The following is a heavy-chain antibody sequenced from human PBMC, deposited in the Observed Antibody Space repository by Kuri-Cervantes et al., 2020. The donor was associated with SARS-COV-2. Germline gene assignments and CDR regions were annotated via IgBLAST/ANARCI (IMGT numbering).Heavy chain of an antibody. J-gene: IGHJ4*02. CDR1: GFTFSSYS. V-gene: IGHV3-21*01. CDR3: ARGSISVGRATGGLDY. Sequence: GESLKISCAASGFTFSSYSMNWVRQAPGKGLEWVSSISSSSSYIYYADSVKGRFTISRDNSKNTLYLQMNSLRAEDTAVYYCARGSISVGRATGGLDYWGQGTLVTVSS. CDR2: ISSSSSYI. D-gene: IGHD3-16*01.